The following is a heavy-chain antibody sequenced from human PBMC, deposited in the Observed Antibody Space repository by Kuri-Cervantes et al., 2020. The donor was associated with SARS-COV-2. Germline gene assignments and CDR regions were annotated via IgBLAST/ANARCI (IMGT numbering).Heavy chain of an antibody. CDR1: GVSISNGSYY. Sequence: SETLSLTCTVSGVSISNGSYYWSWIRQPAGKGLEWIGRFYTTERINYNPSLKSRVTISLDTSKNQFSLKLSSVTAADTAVYYCATGSYYVAYDYRGQGTLVTVSS. CDR3: ATGSYYVAYDY. J-gene: IGHJ4*02. D-gene: IGHD1-26*01. V-gene: IGHV4-61*02. CDR2: FYTTERI.